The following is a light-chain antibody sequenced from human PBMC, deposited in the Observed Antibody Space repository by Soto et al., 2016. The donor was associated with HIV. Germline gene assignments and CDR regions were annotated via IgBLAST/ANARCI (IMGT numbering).Light chain of an antibody. J-gene: IGKJ2*01. CDR2: KAS. CDR3: QQFGNKPYT. CDR1: QSINKW. Sequence: DIRMTQSPSTLSASLGDRVTITCRASQSINKWLAWYQQKPGKAPKLLIYKASSLESGVPSRFSGSGSGTEFTLTISSLQADDFATYYCQQFGNKPYTFGQGTKLEIK. V-gene: IGKV1-5*03.